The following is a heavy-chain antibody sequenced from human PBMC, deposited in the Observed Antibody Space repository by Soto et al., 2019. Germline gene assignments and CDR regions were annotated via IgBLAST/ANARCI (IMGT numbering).Heavy chain of an antibody. V-gene: IGHV1-3*01. CDR3: ARDISSSWLYNWFYA. CDR1: GYTFTSYA. Sequence: ASVKVSCKASGYTFTSYAMHWVRQAPGQRLEWMGWINAGNGNTKYSQKFQGRVTITRDTSASTAYMELSSLRSEDTAVYYCARDISSSWLYNWFYAWGQGTLVTVSS. CDR2: INAGNGNT. D-gene: IGHD6-13*01. J-gene: IGHJ5*02.